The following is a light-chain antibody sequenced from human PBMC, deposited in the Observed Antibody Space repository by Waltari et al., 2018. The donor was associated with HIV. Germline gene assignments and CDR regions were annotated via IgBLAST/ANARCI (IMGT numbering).Light chain of an antibody. CDR2: EVS. CDR3: CSYAASSTSPMV. CDR1: SSDIGIYNV. Sequence: QSALTQPASVSGSPGQSITLPCTGTSSDIGIYNVVSWYQKQPNIDPKLLIYEVSKRPSGVSARFSASKSGHTASLTISGLQADDEADYYCCSYAASSTSPMVFGTGTKVTVL. V-gene: IGLV2-23*02. J-gene: IGLJ1*01.